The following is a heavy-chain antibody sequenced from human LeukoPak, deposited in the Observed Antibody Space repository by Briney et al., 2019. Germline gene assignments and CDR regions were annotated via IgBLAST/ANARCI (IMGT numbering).Heavy chain of an antibody. CDR2: IIPIFGTA. V-gene: IGHV1-69*05. Sequence: GASVKVSCKASGGTFSSYAISWVRQAPGQGLEWMGGIIPIFGTANYAQKFQGRVTITTDESTSTAYMELSSLRSEDTAVYYCARAGFGIVPAAIVKRTKQHDAFDIWGQGTMVTVSS. CDR1: GGTFSSYA. CDR3: ARAGFGIVPAAIVKRTKQHDAFDI. D-gene: IGHD2-2*01. J-gene: IGHJ3*02.